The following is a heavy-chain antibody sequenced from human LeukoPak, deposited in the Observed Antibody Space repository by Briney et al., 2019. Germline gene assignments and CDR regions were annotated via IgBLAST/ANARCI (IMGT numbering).Heavy chain of an antibody. CDR3: ARDLRYDSSGYYYLAFDY. V-gene: IGHV3-21*01. CDR1: GFTFSSYS. D-gene: IGHD3-22*01. CDR2: ISSSSSYI. J-gene: IGHJ4*02. Sequence: GGSLRLSCAASGFTFSSYSMNWVRQAPGKGLEGVSSISSSSSYIYYADSVKGRFTISRDNAKNSLYLQMNSLRAEDTAVYYCARDLRYDSSGYYYLAFDYWGQGTLVTVSS.